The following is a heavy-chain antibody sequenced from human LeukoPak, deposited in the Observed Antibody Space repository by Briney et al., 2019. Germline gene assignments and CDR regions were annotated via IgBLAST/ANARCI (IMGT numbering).Heavy chain of an antibody. V-gene: IGHV3-21*01. J-gene: IGHJ4*02. CDR3: ARDLNRRGYSYGPLDY. Sequence: PGGSLRLSCAASGFTFSSYSMNWVRQAPGKGLEWVSSISSSSSYIYYADSVKGRFTISRDNAKNSLYLQMNSLRAEDTAVYYCARDLNRRGYSYGPLDYWGQGTLVTVSS. CDR2: ISSSSSYI. D-gene: IGHD5-18*01. CDR1: GFTFSSYS.